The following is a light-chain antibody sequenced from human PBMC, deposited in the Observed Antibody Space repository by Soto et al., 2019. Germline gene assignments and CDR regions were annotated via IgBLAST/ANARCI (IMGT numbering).Light chain of an antibody. J-gene: IGLJ1*01. CDR1: SSVVGSYNL. CDR2: EGS. V-gene: IGLV2-23*01. CDR3: CSYAGSSTYV. Sequence: QSALTQPASVSGSPGQSITISCTGTSSVVGSYNLVSWYQQHPGKAPKLMIYEGSKRPSGVSNRFSGSKSGNTASLTISGLQAEDEADYYCCSYAGSSTYVLGTGTKVTVL.